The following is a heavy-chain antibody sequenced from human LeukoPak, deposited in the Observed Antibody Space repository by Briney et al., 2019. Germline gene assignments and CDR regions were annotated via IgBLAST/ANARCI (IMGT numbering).Heavy chain of an antibody. CDR3: VGVPPRNAFDI. J-gene: IGHJ3*02. Sequence: ASVKVSCKASGYTFTSYYMHWVRQAPGQGLEWMGIINPSGGSTSYAQKFQGRVTMTRDTSTSTVYMELSSLRSEDTAVYYCVGVPPRNAFDIWGQGTMVTVSS. CDR2: INPSGGST. V-gene: IGHV1-46*01. CDR1: GYTFTSYY. D-gene: IGHD3-16*01.